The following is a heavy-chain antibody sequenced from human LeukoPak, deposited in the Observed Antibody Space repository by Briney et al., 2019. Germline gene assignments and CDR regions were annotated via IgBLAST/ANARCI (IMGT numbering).Heavy chain of an antibody. Sequence: ASVKVSCKAFGYSFTSYYMHWVRQAPGQGLEWMGIINPSGGTTSYAQRFQDRVTMTRDTSTSTVYMELSSLRSEDTAVYFCARVRGYSLFDYWREGILVTVPS. V-gene: IGHV1-46*01. CDR1: GYSFTSYY. CDR3: ARVRGYSLFDY. D-gene: IGHD5-18*01. J-gene: IGHJ4*02. CDR2: INPSGGTT.